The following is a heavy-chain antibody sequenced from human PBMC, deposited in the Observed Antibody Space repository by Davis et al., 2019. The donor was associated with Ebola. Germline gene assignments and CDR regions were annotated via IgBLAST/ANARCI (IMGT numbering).Heavy chain of an antibody. D-gene: IGHD2-15*01. CDR2: INAGNGNT. Sequence: ASVKVSCKASGYTFTSYAMHWVRQAPGQRLEWMGWINAGNGNTKYSQNFQGRVTITRDTSASTAYMELSSLRSEDTAVYYCARGGGRLDYYYGMDVWGQGTTVTVSS. CDR3: ARGGGRLDYYYGMDV. CDR1: GYTFTSYA. V-gene: IGHV1-3*01. J-gene: IGHJ6*02.